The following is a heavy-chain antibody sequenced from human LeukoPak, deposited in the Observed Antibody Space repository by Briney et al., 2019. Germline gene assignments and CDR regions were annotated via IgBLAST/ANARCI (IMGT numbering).Heavy chain of an antibody. V-gene: IGHV3-64*01. CDR3: ARDGGGDGYNFYYYYYYMDV. J-gene: IGHJ6*03. CDR1: GFTFSSYS. Sequence: PGGSLRLSCAGSGFTFSSYSMHWVRQAPGKGLEYGSTISSKGGTTYYANSLKGRFTISRDNSKNTLYLLMGSLRAEDMAVYYCARDGGGDGYNFYYYYYYMDVWGKGTTVTISS. CDR2: ISSKGGTT. D-gene: IGHD5-24*01.